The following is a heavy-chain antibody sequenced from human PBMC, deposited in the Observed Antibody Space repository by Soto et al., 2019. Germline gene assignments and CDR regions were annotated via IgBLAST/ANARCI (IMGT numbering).Heavy chain of an antibody. CDR3: ARDRGVVTSGSAYYFDY. CDR1: GYTFRSYG. D-gene: IGHD2-2*01. Sequence: QVQLVQSGPEVKKPGASVKVSCKATGYTFRSYGVTWVRQAPGQGLEWTGWSRGYKGNTEYAQKLQGRVTMTTDTSTSTVYMELRSLGSADTAVYYCARDRGVVTSGSAYYFDYWGQGTLVTVSS. CDR2: SRGYKGNT. J-gene: IGHJ4*02. V-gene: IGHV1-18*01.